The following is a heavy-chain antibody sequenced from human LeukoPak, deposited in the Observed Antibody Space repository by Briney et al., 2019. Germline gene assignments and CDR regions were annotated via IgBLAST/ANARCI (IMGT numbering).Heavy chain of an antibody. J-gene: IGHJ6*02. V-gene: IGHV3-48*02. CDR1: GFTFSSYS. Sequence: GGSLRLSCAASGFTFSSYSMNWVRQAPGKGLEWVSYISSSSNLIYYADSVKGRFTISRDNAKNSLYLQMNSLRDEDTAVYYCGSWPDIWSGHYGMDVWGQGTTVTVSS. CDR2: ISSSSNLI. D-gene: IGHD3-3*01. CDR3: GSWPDIWSGHYGMDV.